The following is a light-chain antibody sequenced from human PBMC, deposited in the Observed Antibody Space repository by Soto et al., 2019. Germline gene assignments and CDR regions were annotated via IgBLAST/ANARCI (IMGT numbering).Light chain of an antibody. J-gene: IGLJ2*01. Sequence: QSALTQPASVSGSPGQSITISCTGTTSDIGGSNFVSWYQQHPGKAPKLMIFDVTNRPSGVSSRFSGSKSGNTASLIISGLQLEDEADYYCSSSRGASALVIFGGGTQLTVL. CDR2: DVT. CDR1: TSDIGGSNF. V-gene: IGLV2-14*03. CDR3: SSSRGASALVI.